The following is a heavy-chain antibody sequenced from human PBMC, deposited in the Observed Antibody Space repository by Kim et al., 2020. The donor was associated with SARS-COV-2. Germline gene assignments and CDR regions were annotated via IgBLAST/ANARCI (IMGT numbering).Heavy chain of an antibody. CDR1: GGSISSGDYY. V-gene: IGHV4-30-4*01. Sequence: SETLSLTCTVSGGSISSGDYYWSWIRQPPGKGLEWIGYIYYSGSTYYNPSLKSRVTISVDTSKNQFSLKLSSVTAADTAVYYCARPIKWWHDAFDIWGQGTMVTVSS. J-gene: IGHJ3*02. D-gene: IGHD2-15*01. CDR2: IYYSGST. CDR3: ARPIKWWHDAFDI.